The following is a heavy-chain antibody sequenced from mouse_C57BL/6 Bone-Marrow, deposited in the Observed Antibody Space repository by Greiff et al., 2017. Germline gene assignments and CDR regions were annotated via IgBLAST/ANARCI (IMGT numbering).Heavy chain of an antibody. CDR1: GYTFTSYW. CDR2: IDPSDSYT. Sequence: VQLQQPGAELVMPGASVKLSCKASGYTFTSYWMHWVKQRPGQGLEWIGEIDPSDSYTNYNQKFKGKSTLTVDKSSSTAYMQLSSLTSEDSAVYYGEREYYGKGYYAMGYWGQGTSVTVSS. V-gene: IGHV1-69*01. J-gene: IGHJ4*01. D-gene: IGHD2-1*01. CDR3: EREYYGKGYYAMGY.